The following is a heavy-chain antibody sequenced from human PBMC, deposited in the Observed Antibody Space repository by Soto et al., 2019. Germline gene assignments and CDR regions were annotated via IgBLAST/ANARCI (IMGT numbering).Heavy chain of an antibody. CDR1: GFSLSTSGVG. CDR2: IYWDDDK. D-gene: IGHD6-13*01. CDR3: AHRPATAAAAPGSNSAQMAYFGY. V-gene: IGHV2-5*02. Sequence: SGPTLVIPTQTLTLTCTFSGFSLSTSGVGVGWIRQPPGKALEWLALIYWDDDKRYSPSLKSRLTITKDTSKNQVVLTMTNMDPVDTATYYCAHRPATAAAAPGSNSAQMAYFGYWGQGTLVTSPQ. J-gene: IGHJ4*02.